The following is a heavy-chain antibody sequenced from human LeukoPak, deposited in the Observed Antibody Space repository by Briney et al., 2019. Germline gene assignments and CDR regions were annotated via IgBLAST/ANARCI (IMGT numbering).Heavy chain of an antibody. D-gene: IGHD3-9*01. J-gene: IGHJ3*01. Sequence: SETLSLTCSVSGGSLSSSSYYWGWIRQPPGRGLEWIGNIYETGSTNYNPSLKSRVTISVDTSKNQFSLKLSSVSAADTAVYYCVRPDDNSFDFWGQGTMVTVSS. CDR2: IYETGST. CDR1: GGSLSSSSYY. V-gene: IGHV4-39*01. CDR3: VRPDDNSFDF.